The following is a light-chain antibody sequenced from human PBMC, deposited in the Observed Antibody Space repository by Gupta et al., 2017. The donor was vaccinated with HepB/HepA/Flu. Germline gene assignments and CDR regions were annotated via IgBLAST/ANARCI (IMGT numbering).Light chain of an antibody. CDR1: QSVSSSY. CDR2: GAS. CDR3: QQDGSSPMCS. J-gene: IGKJ2*04. Sequence: IVLTQSPGTLSLSPGERATLSCRASQSVSSSYLAWYQQKPGQAPRLLVYGASSRATGIPDRFSGGGSGTDLTLTISRLEPEDFAVYYCQQDGSSPMCSFGQGTKLEIK. V-gene: IGKV3-20*01.